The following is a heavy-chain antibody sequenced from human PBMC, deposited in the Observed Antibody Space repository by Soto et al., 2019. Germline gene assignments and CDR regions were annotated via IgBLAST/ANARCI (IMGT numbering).Heavy chain of an antibody. J-gene: IGHJ5*02. CDR3: ARITRS. V-gene: IGHV3-23*01. CDR2: LSGDGKAK. CDR1: GLTVGSSA. Sequence: EVRLLESGGGLVQPGGSLRLSCAASGLTVGSSAMTWVRQAPGKGLEWISSLSGDGKAKYYADSVKGRFTISRDISKNTLFLQMDSMSVEYTAIYFCARITRSWGQGTRVTVTS. D-gene: IGHD3-3*01.